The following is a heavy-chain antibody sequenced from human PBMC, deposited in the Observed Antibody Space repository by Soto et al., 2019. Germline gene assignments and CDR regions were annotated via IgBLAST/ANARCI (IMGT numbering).Heavy chain of an antibody. J-gene: IGHJ6*02. CDR1: GYTFTSYG. Sequence: ASVKVSCKASGYTFTSYGMNWVRQAPGRGLEWMGWISAYNGNTKYAQDLQGRVTMTTDTSTSTAYMELRSLRSDDTAMYYCARFSGGSYNTYYFYYGMDVWGQGTTVTVSS. CDR3: ARFSGGSYNTYYFYYGMDV. D-gene: IGHD2-15*01. CDR2: ISAYNGNT. V-gene: IGHV1-18*01.